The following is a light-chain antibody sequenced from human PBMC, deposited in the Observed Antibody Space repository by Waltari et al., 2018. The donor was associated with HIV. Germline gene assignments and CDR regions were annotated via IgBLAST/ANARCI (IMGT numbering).Light chain of an antibody. V-gene: IGKV1-5*03. CDR2: KAS. CDR1: QSISSW. Sequence: DIQMTQSPSTPSASVGDRVTITSRASQSISSWLAWDQQKPGKAPKLLIYKASSLESGVPSRFSGSGSGTEFTLTISSLQPDDFATYDCQQYNSYPITFGQGTRLEIK. J-gene: IGKJ5*01. CDR3: QQYNSYPIT.